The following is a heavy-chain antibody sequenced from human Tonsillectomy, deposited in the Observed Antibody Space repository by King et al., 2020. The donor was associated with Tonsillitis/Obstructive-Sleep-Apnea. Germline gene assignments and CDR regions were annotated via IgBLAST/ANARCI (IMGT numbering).Heavy chain of an antibody. CDR1: GFTFSSYA. CDR3: AREVGLEGFDY. V-gene: IGHV3-30*04. CDR2: VSSDGSNK. Sequence: VQLVESGGGVVQPGRSLRLSCAASGFTFSSYAMHWVRQAPGKGLEWVAVVSSDGSNKYYADSVTGRFTISRDNSKNTLYLQMNSLRAEDTAVYYCAREVGLEGFDYWGQGPLVTVSS. J-gene: IGHJ4*02. D-gene: IGHD3/OR15-3a*01.